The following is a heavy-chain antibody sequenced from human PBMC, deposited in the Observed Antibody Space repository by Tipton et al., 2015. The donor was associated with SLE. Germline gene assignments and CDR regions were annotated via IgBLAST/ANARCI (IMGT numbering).Heavy chain of an antibody. CDR3: ARERSSTSLYYMDV. D-gene: IGHD2-2*01. Sequence: TLSLTCTVSGGSISSYYWSWIRQPPGKGLEWIGYIYYSGSTNYSGSTNYNPSLKSRVTISVDTSKNQFSLKLSSVTAADTAVYYCARERSSTSLYYMDVWGKGTTVTVSS. J-gene: IGHJ6*03. CDR1: GGSISSYY. V-gene: IGHV4-59*12. CDR2: IYYSGSTNYSGST.